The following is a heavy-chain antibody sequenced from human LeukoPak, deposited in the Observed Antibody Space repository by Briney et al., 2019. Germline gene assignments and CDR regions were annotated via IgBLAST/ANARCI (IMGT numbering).Heavy chain of an antibody. V-gene: IGHV1-69*13. J-gene: IGHJ4*02. Sequence: SVKVSCKASGGTFSSYAISWVRQAPGQGLEWMGGIIPIFGTANYAQKFQGRVTITADESTSTAYMELSSLRSEDTAVYHCARVGQYCGGDCFDYWGQGTLVTVSS. D-gene: IGHD2-21*01. CDR3: ARVGQYCGGDCFDY. CDR2: IIPIFGTA. CDR1: GGTFSSYA.